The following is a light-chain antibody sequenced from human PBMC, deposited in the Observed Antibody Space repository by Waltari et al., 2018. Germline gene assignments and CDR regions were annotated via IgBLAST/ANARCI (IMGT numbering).Light chain of an antibody. CDR1: GSNIANNY. CDR2: RDD. CDR3: TVWDNSVSAWV. Sequence: QSVLTQPPSASGTPGQRVTMSCSGGGSNIANNYVMWYQQLPGTAPRRLVFRDDGRPAGVPDGFSGSKSGTAAALAISGLRSEDEADYYCTVWDNSVSAWVFGGGTKLTVL. J-gene: IGLJ3*02. V-gene: IGLV1-47*01.